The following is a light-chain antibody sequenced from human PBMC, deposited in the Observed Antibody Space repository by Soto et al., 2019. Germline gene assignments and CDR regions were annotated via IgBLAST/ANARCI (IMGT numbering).Light chain of an antibody. CDR3: AVWDSRDDHRV. CDR1: SSNIGSNY. V-gene: IGLV1-47*01. J-gene: IGLJ2*01. Sequence: QSVLTQPPSASGTPGQRVTISCSGSSSNIGSNYVSWHQQFPGTAPKLLIHRNNQRPSGVPDRFSGSKSGTSASLAISGLRSEDEADYYCAVWDSRDDHRVFGGGTKLTVL. CDR2: RNN.